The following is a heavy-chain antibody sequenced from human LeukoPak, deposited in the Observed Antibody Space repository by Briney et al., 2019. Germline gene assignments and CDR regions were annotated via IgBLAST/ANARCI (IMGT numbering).Heavy chain of an antibody. Sequence: SQTLSLTCTVSGGSISSGGYYWNWIRQHPGKGLEWIGYIYYSGSTYYNPSLKSRVTISVDTSKNQFSLKLSSVTAADTAVYYCVGGSGSSKPDYWGQGTLVTVSS. D-gene: IGHD3-10*01. CDR1: GGSISSGGYY. J-gene: IGHJ4*02. V-gene: IGHV4-31*03. CDR3: VGGSGSSKPDY. CDR2: IYYSGST.